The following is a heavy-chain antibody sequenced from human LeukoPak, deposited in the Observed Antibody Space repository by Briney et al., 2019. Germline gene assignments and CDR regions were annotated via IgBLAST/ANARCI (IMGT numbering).Heavy chain of an antibody. D-gene: IGHD5-24*01. J-gene: IGHJ4*02. V-gene: IGHV4-39*01. CDR2: IFHSGST. Sequence: SETLPLTCTVSGGSNTSSSYYWVWIRQPPGKGLEWIGSIFHSGSTYYNAFLKSRVTISVDTSRNQFSLKLSSVTAADTAVYYCARRRDGYNEDFFDYWGQGTLVTVSS. CDR3: ARRRDGYNEDFFDY. CDR1: GGSNTSSSYY.